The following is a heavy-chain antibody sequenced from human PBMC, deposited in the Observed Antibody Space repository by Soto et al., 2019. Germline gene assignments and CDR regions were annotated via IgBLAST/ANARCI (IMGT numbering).Heavy chain of an antibody. CDR2: INVYNGNT. Sequence: ASVKVSCKASGYTFTNYGISWVRQAPGQGLEWMGWINVYNGNTKYAQKVQGRVTMTTDTSTSTAYMELRSLRSDDTAVYYCARGVGSGTYYNQYNWFDPWGQGTLVTSPQ. V-gene: IGHV1-18*01. CDR3: ARGVGSGTYYNQYNWFDP. J-gene: IGHJ5*02. CDR1: GYTFTNYG. D-gene: IGHD3-10*01.